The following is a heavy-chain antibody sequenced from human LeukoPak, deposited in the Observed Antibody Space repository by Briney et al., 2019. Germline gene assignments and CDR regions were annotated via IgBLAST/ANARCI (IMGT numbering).Heavy chain of an antibody. V-gene: IGHV4-61*02. CDR3: ARGPLGDILTGYYLQSDYYYMDV. Sequence: SETLSLTCTVSGGSISSGSYYWSWIRQPAGKGLEWIGRIYTSGSTNYNPSLKSRVTISVDTSKNQFSLKLSSVTAADTAVYYCARGPLGDILTGYYLQSDYYYMDVWGKGTTATISS. CDR1: GGSISSGSYY. J-gene: IGHJ6*03. D-gene: IGHD3-9*01. CDR2: IYTSGST.